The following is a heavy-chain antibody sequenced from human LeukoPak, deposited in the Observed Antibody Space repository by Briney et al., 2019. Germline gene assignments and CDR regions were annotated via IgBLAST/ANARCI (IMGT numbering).Heavy chain of an antibody. J-gene: IGHJ4*02. V-gene: IGHV1-69*13. D-gene: IGHD3-10*01. CDR3: ARGGITMVRGVITPYYFDY. CDR2: IIPLFGTA. CDR1: GDSFSSDS. Sequence: SLYVSCEVSGDSFSSDSICWGRQAPRGRGEWRSGIIPLFGTANYTQTLKSRVTISADASTSTASMELSSLRSEDTAVYYCARGGITMVRGVITPYYFDYWGQGTLVTVCS.